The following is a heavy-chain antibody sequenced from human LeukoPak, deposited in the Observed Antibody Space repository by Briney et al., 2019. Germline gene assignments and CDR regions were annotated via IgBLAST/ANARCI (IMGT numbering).Heavy chain of an antibody. CDR2: ISSSSSYI. D-gene: IGHD2-2*01. CDR1: GFTFSSYS. Sequence: GGSLRLSCAASGFTFSSYSMNWVRQAPGKGLEWVSSISSSSSYIYYADSVKGRFTISRDNSKNTLYLQMNSLRAEDTAVYYCANSAGYCSSTSCGGGQGTLVTVSS. J-gene: IGHJ4*02. CDR3: ANSAGYCSSTSCG. V-gene: IGHV3-21*01.